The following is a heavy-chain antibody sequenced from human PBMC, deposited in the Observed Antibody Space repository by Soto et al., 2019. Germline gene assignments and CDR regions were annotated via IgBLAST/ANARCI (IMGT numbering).Heavy chain of an antibody. CDR2: ISPNSGAT. CDR1: GYTSSDYY. CDR3: ARGPRTQLCLHFAH. Sequence: ASVKVSCKASGYTSSDYYLHWVRQAPGQGLEWMGWISPNSGATEYAPKFQGRVTMTTDTSISTAFLKLASLRPDDTAIYYCARGPRTQLCLHFAHWGQGTLVSVSA. V-gene: IGHV1-2*02. D-gene: IGHD3-3*02. J-gene: IGHJ1*01.